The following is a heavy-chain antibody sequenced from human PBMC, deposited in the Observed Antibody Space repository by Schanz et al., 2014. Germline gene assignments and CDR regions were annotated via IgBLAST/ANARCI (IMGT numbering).Heavy chain of an antibody. J-gene: IGHJ4*02. D-gene: IGHD6-19*01. Sequence: VQLLESGGGLVRPGGSLRLSCAASGFTFSSYTMNWVRQAPGKGLEWVSAISGSGGSTVYADSVKGRFSISRENSKSILYLQMNSLRAEDTAVYYCAKAGSGWSTAGYYYWGQGTLVAVSS. CDR3: AKAGSGWSTAGYYY. CDR2: ISGSGGST. CDR1: GFTFSSYT. V-gene: IGHV3-23*01.